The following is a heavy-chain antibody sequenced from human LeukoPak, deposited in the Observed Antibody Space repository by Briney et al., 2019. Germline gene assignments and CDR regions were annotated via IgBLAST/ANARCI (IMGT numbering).Heavy chain of an antibody. D-gene: IGHD5-12*01. J-gene: IGHJ6*02. V-gene: IGHV1-69*13. Sequence: SVKVSCKASGGTFSSYAISWVRQAPGQGLEWMGGIIPIFGTANYAQKSQGRVTITADESTSTAYMELSSLRSEDTAVYHCARAGGGYLDYYYYYGMDVWGQGTTVTVSS. CDR2: IIPIFGTA. CDR3: ARAGGGYLDYYYYYGMDV. CDR1: GGTFSSYA.